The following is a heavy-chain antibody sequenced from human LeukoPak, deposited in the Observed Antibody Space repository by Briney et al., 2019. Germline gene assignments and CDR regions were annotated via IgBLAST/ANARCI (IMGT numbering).Heavy chain of an antibody. CDR3: AKAHDFWSGYSNYFDY. D-gene: IGHD3-3*01. CDR1: GFTISSYA. Sequence: GGSLRLSCAASGFTISSYAMSWVRQAPGKGLEWVSAISGSGGSTYYADSVKGRFTISRDNSKNTLNLQMNSLRAEDTAVYYCAKAHDFWSGYSNYFDYWGQGTLVTVSS. V-gene: IGHV3-23*01. J-gene: IGHJ4*02. CDR2: ISGSGGST.